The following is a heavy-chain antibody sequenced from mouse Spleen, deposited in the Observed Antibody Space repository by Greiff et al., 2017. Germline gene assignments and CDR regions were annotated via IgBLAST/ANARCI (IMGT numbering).Heavy chain of an antibody. CDR2: IWWDDDK. Sequence: QVTLKVSGPGILQPSQTLSLTCSFSGFSLSTFGMGVGWLRQPSGKGLEWLAHIWWDDDKYYNPALKSRLTIFKDTSKNQVFLKIVNVDTADTATYYCARIGGRDYAMDYWGQGTSVTVSS. J-gene: IGHJ4*01. CDR1: GFSLSTFGMG. CDR3: ARIGGRDYAMDY. V-gene: IGHV8-8*01. D-gene: IGHD1-1*02.